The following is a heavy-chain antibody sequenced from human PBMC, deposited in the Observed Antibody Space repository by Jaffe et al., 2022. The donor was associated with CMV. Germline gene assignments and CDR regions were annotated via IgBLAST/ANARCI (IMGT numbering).Heavy chain of an antibody. J-gene: IGHJ3*02. CDR3: ARDSPFPGAFDI. Sequence: QVQLQESGPGLVKPSETLSLTCTVSGGSISSYYWSWIRQPPGKGLEWIGYIYYSGSTNYNPSLKSRVTISVDTSKNQFSLKLSSVTAADTAVYYCARDSPFPGAFDIWGQGTMVTVSS. D-gene: IGHD3-16*01. V-gene: IGHV4-59*01. CDR1: GGSISSYY. CDR2: IYYSGST.